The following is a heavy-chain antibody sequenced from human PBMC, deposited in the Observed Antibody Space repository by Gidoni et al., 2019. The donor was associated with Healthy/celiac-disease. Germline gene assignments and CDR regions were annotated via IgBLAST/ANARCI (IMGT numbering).Heavy chain of an antibody. V-gene: IGHV3-30-3*01. CDR1: GFTFSSYA. D-gene: IGHD3-3*01. CDR3: ARGGRITIFGVVG. Sequence: CPASGFTFSSYAMHWVRQAPGKGLEWVAVISYDGSKKYYADSVKGRFTISRDNSKNTLYLQMNSLRAEDTAVYYCARGGRITIFGVVGWGQGTLVTVSS. J-gene: IGHJ4*02. CDR2: ISYDGSKK.